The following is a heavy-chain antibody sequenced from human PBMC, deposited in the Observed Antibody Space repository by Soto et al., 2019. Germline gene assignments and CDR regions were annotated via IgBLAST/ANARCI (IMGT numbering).Heavy chain of an antibody. CDR1: GGSIYTCY. V-gene: IGHV4-59*01. D-gene: IGHD3-3*02. CDR2: ISDGGST. CDR3: AAFCWRAICPEDTYF. J-gene: IGHJ4*01. Sequence: PETLPLTYNVSGGSIYTCYWNWIRQSPGQGLDWIGYISDGGSTNYNPSLKSRVTISVDTSKKQVSLKLSSVSAADTAIYFCAAFCWRAICPEDTYF.